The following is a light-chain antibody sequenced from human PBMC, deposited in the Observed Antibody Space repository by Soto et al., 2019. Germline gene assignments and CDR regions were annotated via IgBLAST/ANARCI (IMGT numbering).Light chain of an antibody. V-gene: IGLV2-8*01. J-gene: IGLJ2*01. CDR1: GSDVGAYNF. Sequence: QSALTQPPSASGSPGQSVTISCTGTGSDVGAYNFVSWYQQHPGKAPKLMIFEVNKRPSGVHARISGFKSGNTAFLSVSGLQTDDEADYYCSSFAGSANLLFGGGTKLTVL. CDR3: SSFAGSANLL. CDR2: EVN.